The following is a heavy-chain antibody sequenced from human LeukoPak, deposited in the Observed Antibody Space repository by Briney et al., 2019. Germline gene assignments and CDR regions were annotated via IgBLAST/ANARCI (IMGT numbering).Heavy chain of an antibody. CDR3: AREKIGTGTVLGKDYYYMDV. Sequence: ASVKVSCKASGYTFTGYYMHWVRQAPGRGLEWMGWINPNSGGTNYAQKFQGRVTMTRDTSKNQFSLKLSSVTAADTAMYYCAREKIGTGTVLGKDYYYMDVWGKGTTVTVPS. J-gene: IGHJ6*03. D-gene: IGHD3-16*01. V-gene: IGHV1-2*02. CDR1: GYTFTGYY. CDR2: INPNSGGT.